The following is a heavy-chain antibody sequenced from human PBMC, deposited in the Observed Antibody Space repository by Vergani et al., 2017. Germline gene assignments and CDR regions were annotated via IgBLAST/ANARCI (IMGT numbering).Heavy chain of an antibody. CDR1: GGSFSGYY. V-gene: IGHV4-34*01. CDR2: INHSGST. CDR3: ARGHPFDH. J-gene: IGHJ5*02. Sequence: QVQLQQWGAGLLKPSETLSLTCAVYGGSFSGYYWSWIRQPPGKGLEWIGEINHSGSTNYNPSLKSRVTISVDTSKNQFSLKLSSVTAADPAVYYCARGHPFDHWGQGTLVTVSS.